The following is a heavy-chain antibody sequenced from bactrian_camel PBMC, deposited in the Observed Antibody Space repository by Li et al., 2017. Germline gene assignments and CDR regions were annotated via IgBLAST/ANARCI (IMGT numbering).Heavy chain of an antibody. CDR2: IYADGSRT. J-gene: IGHJ4*01. V-gene: IGHV3-2*01. Sequence: HVQLVESGGGLVQPGGSLRLSCVGSGFTFRDYYMSWVRQAPGQHLQWVSSIYADGSRTDYHWSVKGRFTISRDSARNTVYLQMNYLQPEYTATYYCAEGRGSRGEHCYSLNYWGQGTQVTVS. CDR1: GFTFRDYY. D-gene: IGHD6*01. CDR3: AEGRGSRGEHCYSLNY.